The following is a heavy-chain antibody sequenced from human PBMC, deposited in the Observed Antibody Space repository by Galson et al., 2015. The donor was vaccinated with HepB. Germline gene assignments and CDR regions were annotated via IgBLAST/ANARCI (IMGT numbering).Heavy chain of an antibody. CDR1: GFTFSSYT. Sequence: SLRLSCAASGFTFSSYTMNWVRQAPGKGLEWVSSISGRHTYIYFADSLKGRFTISRDNAKNSLYLQMNSLRAEDTAVYYCARDLGISGPTFDIWGQGTMATVSS. CDR2: ISGRHTYI. D-gene: IGHD6-25*01. J-gene: IGHJ3*02. CDR3: ARDLGISGPTFDI. V-gene: IGHV3-21*01.